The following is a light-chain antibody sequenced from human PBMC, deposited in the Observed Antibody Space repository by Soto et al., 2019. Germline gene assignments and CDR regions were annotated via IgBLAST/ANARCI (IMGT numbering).Light chain of an antibody. CDR2: EVS. Sequence: QSVLTHPASVSGSPGQSITISCTVTSSDVGGYNYVSWYQQHPGKAPKLMIYEVSNRPSGVSNRFSGSKSGNTASLTISGLQAEDEADYYCSSYTSSFSNVFGTGTKGTVL. J-gene: IGLJ1*01. CDR1: SSDVGGYNY. CDR3: SSYTSSFSNV. V-gene: IGLV2-14*01.